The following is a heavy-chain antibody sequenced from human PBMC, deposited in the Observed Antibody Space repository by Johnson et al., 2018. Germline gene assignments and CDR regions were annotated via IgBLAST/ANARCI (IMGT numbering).Heavy chain of an antibody. Sequence: VQLVESGGGLVKPGGSLRLSCAASGFSFNFYSMNWVRQAPGKGLEWVSAIGTSIKDKNYADAVKDRFTISRDNAKNSLYLQMSSLRAEDTAMDYCVRDVRDDYGYRDFQGWGPGTLVTVSS. J-gene: IGHJ1*01. CDR1: GFSFNFYS. CDR2: IGTSIKDK. D-gene: IGHD3-16*01. CDR3: VRDVRDDYGYRDFQG. V-gene: IGHV3-21*01.